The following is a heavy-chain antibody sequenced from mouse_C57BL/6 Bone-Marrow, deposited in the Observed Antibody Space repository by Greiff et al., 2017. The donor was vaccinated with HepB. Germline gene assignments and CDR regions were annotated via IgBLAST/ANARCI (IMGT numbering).Heavy chain of an antibody. V-gene: IGHV5-16*01. J-gene: IGHJ1*03. CDR1: GFTFSDYY. Sequence: EVKLMESEGGLVQPGSSMKLSCTASGFTFSDYYMAWVRQVPEKGLEWVANINYDGSSTYYLDSLKSRYIISRDNAKNILYLQMSSLKSEDTATYYCARAPCYYGSSYWYFDVWGTGTTVTVSS. D-gene: IGHD1-1*01. CDR3: ARAPCYYGSSYWYFDV. CDR2: INYDGSST.